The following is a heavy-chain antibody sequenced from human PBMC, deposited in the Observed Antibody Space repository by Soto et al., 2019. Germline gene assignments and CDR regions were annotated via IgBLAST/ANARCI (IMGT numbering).Heavy chain of an antibody. D-gene: IGHD4-17*01. V-gene: IGHV1-58*01. Sequence: SVKVSCKASGFTFTSSAVQWVRQARGQRLEWIGWIVVGSGNTNYAQKFQERVTITRDMSTSTAYMELSSLRSEDTAVYYCAAEGTTVTTLYYYYGMDVWGQGTTVTVSS. CDR2: IVVGSGNT. CDR1: GFTFTSSA. CDR3: AAEGTTVTTLYYYYGMDV. J-gene: IGHJ6*02.